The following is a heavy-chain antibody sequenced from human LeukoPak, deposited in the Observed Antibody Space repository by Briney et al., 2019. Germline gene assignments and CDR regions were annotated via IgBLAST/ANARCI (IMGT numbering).Heavy chain of an antibody. CDR3: ARLKATVSIHAYFDS. D-gene: IGHD4-17*01. Sequence: SETLSLTCTVSGGSFSSYYWTWIRQPPGKGLEWIGYIDHSGSTNYNPSLKSRVSISSDTSKDQFSLELSSVTAADTAVYYCARLKATVSIHAYFDSWGQGTLVTVSS. CDR1: GGSFSSYY. J-gene: IGHJ4*02. V-gene: IGHV4-59*01. CDR2: IDHSGST.